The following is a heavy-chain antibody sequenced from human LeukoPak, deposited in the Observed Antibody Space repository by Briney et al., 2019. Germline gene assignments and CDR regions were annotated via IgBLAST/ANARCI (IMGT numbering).Heavy chain of an antibody. Sequence: GASVKVSCKASGYTFTSYDINWVRQGTGQGLEWMGWMNPNSGNTGYAQKFQGRVTITRNTSISTAYMELRSLRSEDTAVYYCARGVYDILTETYYYYYMDVWGKGTTVTVSS. CDR3: ARGVYDILTETYYYYYMDV. J-gene: IGHJ6*03. D-gene: IGHD3-9*01. CDR1: GYTFTSYD. V-gene: IGHV1-8*03. CDR2: MNPNSGNT.